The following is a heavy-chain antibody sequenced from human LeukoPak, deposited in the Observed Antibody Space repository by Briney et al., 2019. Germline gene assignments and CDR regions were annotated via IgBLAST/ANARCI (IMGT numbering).Heavy chain of an antibody. J-gene: IGHJ3*02. CDR1: GGSISSGSYY. CDR3: ASRTTVVTGDAFDI. V-gene: IGHV4-61*02. CDR2: IYTSGST. D-gene: IGHD4-23*01. Sequence: TSETLSLTCTVSGGSISSGSYYWTWIRQPAGKGLEWIGRIYTSGSTNYNPSLKSRVTISVDTSKNQFSLKLSSVTAADTAVYYCASRTTVVTGDAFDIWGQGTMVTVSS.